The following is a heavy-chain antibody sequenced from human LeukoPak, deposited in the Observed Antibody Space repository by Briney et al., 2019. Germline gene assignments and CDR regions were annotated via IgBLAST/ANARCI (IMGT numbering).Heavy chain of an antibody. D-gene: IGHD4-23*01. CDR3: ARAWTRGNSDAFDI. CDR2: ISSGGSTI. V-gene: IGHV3-48*03. J-gene: IGHJ3*02. Sequence: GGSLRLSCAASGFTFSSYEMNWVRQAPGKGLEWVSCISSGGSTIYYPDSVKGRFTISRDNAKNSLYLQMNSLRAEDTAVYFCARAWTRGNSDAFDIWGQGTMVTVSS. CDR1: GFTFSSYE.